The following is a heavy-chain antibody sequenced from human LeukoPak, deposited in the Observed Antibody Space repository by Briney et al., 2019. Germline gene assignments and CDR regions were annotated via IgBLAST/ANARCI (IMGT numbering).Heavy chain of an antibody. CDR1: GFTFNSYA. V-gene: IGHV3-23*01. CDR2: IFGSGGSA. CDR3: GKTTTGYSSGRYPGWPVDY. Sequence: GGSLRLSCAASGFTFNSYAMYWVRRAPGKGLEWVSGIFGSGGSAHYADSVKGRFTISRDNSKNTVYPQMDSLRVEDTAVYYCGKTTTGYSSGRYPGWPVDYWGQGTLVTVSS. D-gene: IGHD6-19*01. J-gene: IGHJ4*02.